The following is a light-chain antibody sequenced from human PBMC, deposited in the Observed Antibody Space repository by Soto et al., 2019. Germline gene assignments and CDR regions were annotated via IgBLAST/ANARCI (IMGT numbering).Light chain of an antibody. Sequence: QSALTQPASVSGSPGQSITISCTGTSSDVGSYNLVSWYQQHPGKAPKLIIYDVTNRPPGVSNRFSGSKSGNTASLTISGLQTEDEADYYCSSYTFSTLVFATGTKVTVL. CDR2: DVT. J-gene: IGLJ1*01. CDR3: SSYTFSTLV. CDR1: SSDVGSYNL. V-gene: IGLV2-14*02.